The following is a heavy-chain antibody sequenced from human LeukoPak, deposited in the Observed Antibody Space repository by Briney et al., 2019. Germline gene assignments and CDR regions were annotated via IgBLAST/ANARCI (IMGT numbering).Heavy chain of an antibody. J-gene: IGHJ4*02. D-gene: IGHD6-25*01. V-gene: IGHV3-23*01. Sequence: GGSLRLSCAASGFTFSSYAMSWVRQAPGKGLEWVSAISGSGGSTYYADSVKGRFTISRDNAKNSLYLQMNSLRAEDTAAYYCARDERDNSGNDYWGQGTLVTVSS. CDR3: ARDERDNSGNDY. CDR1: GFTFSSYA. CDR2: ISGSGGST.